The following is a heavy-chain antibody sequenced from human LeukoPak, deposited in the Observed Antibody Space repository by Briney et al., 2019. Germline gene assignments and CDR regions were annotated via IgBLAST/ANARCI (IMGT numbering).Heavy chain of an antibody. CDR1: GFTFNTYG. CDR3: AKGYSKNDY. J-gene: IGHJ4*02. V-gene: IGHV3-30*18. D-gene: IGHD6-13*01. CDR2: ISYDGSNK. Sequence: GGSLRLSCAASGFTFNTYGMHWVRQAPGKGLEWVAVISYDGSNKYYADSVKGRFTISRDNSKNTLYLQMYSLRAEDTALYYCAKGYSKNDYWGQGTLVTVSS.